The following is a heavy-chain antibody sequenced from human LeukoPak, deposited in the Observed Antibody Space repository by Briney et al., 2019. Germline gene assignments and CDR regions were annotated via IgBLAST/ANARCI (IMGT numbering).Heavy chain of an antibody. CDR3: ARVTEGVVATFFDY. D-gene: IGHD5-12*01. V-gene: IGHV4-59*01. Sequence: SGTLSLTCTVSGGSISSYYWSWIRQPPGKGLEWIGYIYCSGSTNYNPSLKSRVTISGDTSKNQFSLKLSSVTAADTAVYYCARVTEGVVATFFDYWGQGTLVTVSS. J-gene: IGHJ4*02. CDR1: GGSISSYY. CDR2: IYCSGST.